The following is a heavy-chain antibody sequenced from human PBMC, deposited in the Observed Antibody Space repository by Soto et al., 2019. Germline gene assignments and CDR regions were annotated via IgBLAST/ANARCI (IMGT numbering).Heavy chain of an antibody. CDR1: GRTFRSYT. CDR3: ARDGTLYDSRAYYYLY. Sequence: SVKVSCKASGRTFRSYTITWVRQAPGQGLEWMGGITPMFGTPNYAQKFRGRVTITADESSSTAYMELSSLRSEDTAMYFCARDGTLYDSRAYYYLYWGQGTLVTVSS. D-gene: IGHD3-22*01. CDR2: ITPMFGTP. V-gene: IGHV1-69*13. J-gene: IGHJ4*02.